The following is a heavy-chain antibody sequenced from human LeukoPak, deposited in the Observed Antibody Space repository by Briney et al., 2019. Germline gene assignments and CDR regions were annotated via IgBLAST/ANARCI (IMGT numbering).Heavy chain of an antibody. D-gene: IGHD3-22*01. CDR3: ATPLNYDTSGPVY. CDR2: ISSDGSIQ. CDR1: GFNFGSYA. Sequence: GGSLRLSCAVSGFNFGSYAMNWVRQAPGKGLEWGAVISSDGSIQYYAVSMKGRFTISRDNSKNTLYLQMNSLRLEDTAVYYCATPLNYDTSGPVYWGQGTLVTVS. V-gene: IGHV3-30*04. J-gene: IGHJ4*02.